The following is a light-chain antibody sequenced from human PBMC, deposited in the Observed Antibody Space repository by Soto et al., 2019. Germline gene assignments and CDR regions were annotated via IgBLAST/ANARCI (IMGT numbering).Light chain of an antibody. CDR3: QQYASSPPWS. CDR2: GAP. CDR1: QRVSSGY. V-gene: IGKV3-20*01. J-gene: IGKJ1*01. Sequence: EMVLTQSPGTLSLSPGERATLSCRASQRVSSGYLGWYQQRPGQAPRLLLYGAPNRAAGIPDRFSGRGSETDFTLTISRLEPEDFAVYCYQQYASSPPWSFGQGTKVDIK.